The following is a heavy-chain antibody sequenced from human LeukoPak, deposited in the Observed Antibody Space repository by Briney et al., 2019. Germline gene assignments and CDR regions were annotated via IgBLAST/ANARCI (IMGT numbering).Heavy chain of an antibody. CDR3: ARGRIGGPKAPFDY. Sequence: SETLSLTCTVSGGPLSNHYWSWIPQPPGKGLEGIGHIYDSGSTTYNPSLKSRVTMSVDTSKNQFSLNLSSVTAADTAVYYCARGRIGGPKAPFDYWGQGTLVTVSS. D-gene: IGHD3-16*01. CDR2: IYDSGST. J-gene: IGHJ4*02. V-gene: IGHV4-59*11. CDR1: GGPLSNHY.